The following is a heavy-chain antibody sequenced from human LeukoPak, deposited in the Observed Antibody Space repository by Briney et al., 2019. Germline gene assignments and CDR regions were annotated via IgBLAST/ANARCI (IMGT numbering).Heavy chain of an antibody. CDR1: GFTFINAW. J-gene: IGHJ4*02. D-gene: IGHD6-13*01. CDR2: ISSSSSYI. V-gene: IGHV3-21*01. Sequence: PGGSLRLSCAASGFTFINAWMAWVRQAPGKGLEWVSSISSSSSYIYYADPVKGRFTISRDNAKNSLYLQMNSLRAEDTAVYYCARDSSSWYHFDYWGQGTLVTVSS. CDR3: ARDSSSWYHFDY.